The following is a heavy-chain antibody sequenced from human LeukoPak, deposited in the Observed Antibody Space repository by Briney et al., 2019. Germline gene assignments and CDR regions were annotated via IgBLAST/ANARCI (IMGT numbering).Heavy chain of an antibody. D-gene: IGHD3-22*01. J-gene: IGHJ4*02. CDR2: INPNSGGT. CDR1: GYTFTGYY. V-gene: IGHV1-2*02. Sequence: ASVKVSCKASGYTFTGYYMHWVRQAPGQGLEWMGWINPNSGGTNYAQRFQGRVTMTRDTSISTAYMELSRLRSDDTAVYYCARGYCDSSGYYYDYWGQGTLVTVSS. CDR3: ARGYCDSSGYYYDY.